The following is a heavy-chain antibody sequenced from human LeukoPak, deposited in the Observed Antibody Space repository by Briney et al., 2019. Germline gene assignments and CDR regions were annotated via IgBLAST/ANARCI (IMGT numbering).Heavy chain of an antibody. J-gene: IGHJ4*02. CDR2: IYHTGHT. D-gene: IGHD3-10*02. CDR3: TRHPLMSPFDY. Sequence: SETLSLTCTVSGGSVSGYYWSWIRQPPGGGLEWIGYIYHTGHTHYNASLKGRVTMSMDTSQSQISLRMSSMTAADPAVYYCTRHPLMSPFDYWGQGTLVTVSS. V-gene: IGHV4-59*08. CDR1: GGSVSGYY.